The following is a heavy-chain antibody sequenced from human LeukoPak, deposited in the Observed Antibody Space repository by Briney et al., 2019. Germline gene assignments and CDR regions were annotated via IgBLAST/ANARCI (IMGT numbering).Heavy chain of an antibody. CDR1: GYSISSVYY. D-gene: IGHD2-8*02. V-gene: IGHV4-38-2*02. CDR2: IYHSGST. J-gene: IGHJ4*02. CDR3: GRGRYSTGDFDY. Sequence: SETLSLTCTVSGYSISSVYYWGWIRQPPGKGLEWIRSIYHSGSTYYNPSLKSRVTISVDTSKNQFSLKLSSLTAADTAVYYCGRGRYSTGDFDYWGQGTLVTVSS.